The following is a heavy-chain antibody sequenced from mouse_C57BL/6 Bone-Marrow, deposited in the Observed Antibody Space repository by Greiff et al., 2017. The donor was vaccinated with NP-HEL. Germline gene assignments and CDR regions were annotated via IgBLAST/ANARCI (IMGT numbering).Heavy chain of an antibody. J-gene: IGHJ1*03. V-gene: IGHV1-80*01. CDR1: GYAFSSYW. CDR2: IYPGDGDT. CDR3: ARWEYDEYFDV. D-gene: IGHD2-14*01. Sequence: QVQLQESGAELVKPGASVKISCKASGYAFSSYWMNWVKQRPGKGLEWIGQIYPGDGDTNYNGKFKGKATLTADKSSSTAYMQLSSLTSEDSAVYFCARWEYDEYFDVWGTGTTVTVSS.